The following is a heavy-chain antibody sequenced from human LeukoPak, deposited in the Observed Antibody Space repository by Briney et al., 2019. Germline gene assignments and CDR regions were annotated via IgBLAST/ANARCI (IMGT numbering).Heavy chain of an antibody. CDR2: IYTSGST. J-gene: IGHJ6*03. CDR1: GGSISSYY. D-gene: IGHD3-9*01. CDR3: ARVMTGLHGYYYYYYMDV. V-gene: IGHV4-4*07. Sequence: SETLSLTCTVSGGSISSYYWSWIRQPAGKGLEWIGRIYTSGSTNYNPSLKSRVTMSVDTSKNQFSLKLSSVTAADTAVYYCARVMTGLHGYYYYYYMDVWGKGTTVTISS.